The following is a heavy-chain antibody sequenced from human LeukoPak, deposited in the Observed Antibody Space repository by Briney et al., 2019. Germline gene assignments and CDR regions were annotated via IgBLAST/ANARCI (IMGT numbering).Heavy chain of an antibody. V-gene: IGHV4-59*01. CDR3: ARGRRLFMIFGGSFDP. D-gene: IGHD3/OR15-3a*01. Sequence: SETLSLTCTVSGGSISTDYWSWIRQPPGKGLEWIGYIHNSGSTNYNPSLKSRVTISVDTSKNQFSLKLSSVTAADTAVYYCARGRRLFMIFGGSFDPWGQRTLVTVSS. J-gene: IGHJ5*02. CDR1: GGSISTDY. CDR2: IHNSGST.